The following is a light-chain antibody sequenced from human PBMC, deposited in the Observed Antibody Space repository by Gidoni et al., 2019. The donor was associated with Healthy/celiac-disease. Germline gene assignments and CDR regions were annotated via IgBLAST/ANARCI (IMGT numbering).Light chain of an antibody. Sequence: ESVLTHSPATLSLSPGERATLSCRASQSVSSYLTWYQQKPGQAPRLLIYDASNRATGIPARFSGSGSGTDFTLTISSLEPEDFAVYYCQQRSNWPTTFGQGTRLEIK. J-gene: IGKJ5*01. CDR2: DAS. CDR1: QSVSSY. CDR3: QQRSNWPTT. V-gene: IGKV3-11*01.